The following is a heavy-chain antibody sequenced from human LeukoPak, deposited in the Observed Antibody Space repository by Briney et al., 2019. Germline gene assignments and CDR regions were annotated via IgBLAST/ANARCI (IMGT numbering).Heavy chain of an antibody. D-gene: IGHD6-19*01. V-gene: IGHV1-24*01. Sequence: GASVKFSCKVSGYTLTELSMHWVRQAPGKGLEWMGGFDPEDGETIYAQKFQGRVTMTEDTSTDTAYMELSSLRSEDTAVYYCATVSAGDWYFDLWGRGTLVTVSS. CDR1: GYTLTELS. CDR2: FDPEDGET. J-gene: IGHJ2*01. CDR3: ATVSAGDWYFDL.